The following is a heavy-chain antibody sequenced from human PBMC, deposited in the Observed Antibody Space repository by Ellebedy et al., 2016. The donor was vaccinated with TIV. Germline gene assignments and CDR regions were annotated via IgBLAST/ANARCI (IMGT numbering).Heavy chain of an antibody. V-gene: IGHV3-21*01. CDR2: ISSSSSYI. D-gene: IGHD6-13*01. CDR3: ARDLIGIAAAWNTDY. CDR1: GFTFSGYS. J-gene: IGHJ4*02. Sequence: GESLKISCAASGFTFSGYSMNWVRQAPGKGLEWVSSISSSSSYIYYADSVKGRFTISRDNAKNSLYLQMNSLRAEDTAVYYCARDLIGIAAAWNTDYWGQGTLVTVSS.